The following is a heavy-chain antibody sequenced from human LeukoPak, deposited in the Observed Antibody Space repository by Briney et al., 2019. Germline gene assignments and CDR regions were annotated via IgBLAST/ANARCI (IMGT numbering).Heavy chain of an antibody. D-gene: IGHD1-14*01. CDR2: IRQDGNEK. V-gene: IGHV3-7*03. CDR3: AIDNRGTFEF. CDR1: GFLFSNYW. J-gene: IGHJ4*02. Sequence: GGSLRLSCGASGFLFSNYWMSWLRQTPGKGLEWVANIRQDGNEKRYVDSVKGRFTISRDNAENSLYVQMNSLRAEDTAVYYCAIDNRGTFEFWGQGTLVTVSS.